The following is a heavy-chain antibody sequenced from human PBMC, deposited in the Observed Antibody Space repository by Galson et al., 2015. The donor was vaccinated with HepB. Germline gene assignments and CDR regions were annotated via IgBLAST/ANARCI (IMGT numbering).Heavy chain of an antibody. V-gene: IGHV4-39*01. CDR3: ARKIRGGAFDI. D-gene: IGHD1-26*01. J-gene: IGHJ3*02. CDR2: IYYSGST. Sequence: ETLSLTCTVSGGSISSSSYYWGWIRQPPGKGLEWIGSIYYSGSTYYNPSLKSRVTISVDTSKNQFSLKLSSVTAADTAVYYCARKIRGGAFDIWGQGTMVTVSS. CDR1: GGSISSSSYY.